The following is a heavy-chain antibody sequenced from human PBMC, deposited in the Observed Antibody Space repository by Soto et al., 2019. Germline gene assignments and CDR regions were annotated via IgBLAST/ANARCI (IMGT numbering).Heavy chain of an antibody. D-gene: IGHD2-2*01. CDR1: GGSISSGDYY. CDR2: IYYSGST. CDR3: ARDTHCISTSCHHYGMDV. Sequence: PSETLSLTCTVSGGSISSGDYYWSWIRQPPGKGLEWIGYIYYSGSTYYNPSLKSRVTISVDTSKNQLSLKLSSVTAADTAVYYCARDTHCISTSCHHYGMDVWGQGTTVTVSS. J-gene: IGHJ6*02. V-gene: IGHV4-30-4*01.